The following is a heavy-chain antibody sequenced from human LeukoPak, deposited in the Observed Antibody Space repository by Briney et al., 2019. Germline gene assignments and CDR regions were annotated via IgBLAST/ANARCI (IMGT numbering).Heavy chain of an antibody. Sequence: PSETLSLTCTVSGGSISSGDYYWSWIRQHPGKGLEWIGYIYYSGSTYYNPSLKSRVTISVDASKNQFSLKLSSVTAADTAVYYCAARNYYDSSGYNFDYWGQGTLVTVSS. J-gene: IGHJ4*02. V-gene: IGHV4-31*03. D-gene: IGHD3-22*01. CDR2: IYYSGST. CDR3: AARNYYDSSGYNFDY. CDR1: GGSISSGDYY.